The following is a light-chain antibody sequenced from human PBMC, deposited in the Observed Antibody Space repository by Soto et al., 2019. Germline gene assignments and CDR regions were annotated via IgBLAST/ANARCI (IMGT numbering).Light chain of an antibody. V-gene: IGKV1-6*01. J-gene: IGKJ1*01. CDR1: RDVGSD. Sequence: TQMPQSPLSLSASVGEKIIITCRASRDVGSDVSWYQQKPGQAPKLVIYAASNLYTGVPSRFSGRRSGTECTLTISSLQPEDFASYYCLQDYGDSWTFGQGTKVEIE. CDR2: AAS. CDR3: LQDYGDSWT.